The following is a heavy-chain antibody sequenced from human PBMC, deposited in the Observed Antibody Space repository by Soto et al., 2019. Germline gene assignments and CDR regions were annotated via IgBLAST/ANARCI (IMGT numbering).Heavy chain of an antibody. CDR2: IIPIFGTA. Sequence: QVQLVQSGAEVKKPGSSVKVSCKASGGTFSRYAISWVRQAPGQGLEWMGGIIPIFGTATYAQKFQGRVKITADESTSTAYMELSSMRSGDKAVYYCASDGERWLQRGGYYYYYCMDVWGQGTTVTFAS. CDR1: GGTFSRYA. D-gene: IGHD5-12*01. J-gene: IGHJ6*02. CDR3: ASDGERWLQRGGYYYYYCMDV. V-gene: IGHV1-69*01.